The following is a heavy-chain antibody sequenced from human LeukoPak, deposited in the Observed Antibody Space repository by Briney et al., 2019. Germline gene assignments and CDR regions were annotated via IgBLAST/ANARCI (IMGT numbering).Heavy chain of an antibody. Sequence: PSETLSLTCTVSGGSISSGGYYWSWIRQPPGKGLEWIGYIYHSGSTYYNPSLKSRVTISVDRSKNQFSLKLSSVTAADTAVYYCARDFGYCDSTSCREYFQHWGQGTLVTVSS. CDR2: IYHSGST. V-gene: IGHV4-30-2*01. CDR3: ARDFGYCDSTSCREYFQH. CDR1: GGSISSGGYY. D-gene: IGHD2-2*01. J-gene: IGHJ1*01.